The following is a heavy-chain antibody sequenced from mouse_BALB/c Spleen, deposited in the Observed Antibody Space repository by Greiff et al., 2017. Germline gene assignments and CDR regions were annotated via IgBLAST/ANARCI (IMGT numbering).Heavy chain of an antibody. V-gene: IGHV1S29*02. CDR2: IYPYNGGT. CDR3: ARDDYEGYFDY. D-gene: IGHD2-4*01. J-gene: IGHJ2*01. Sequence: EAKLVESGPELVKPGASVKISCKASGYTFTDYNMHWVKQSPGQSLEWIGYIYPYNGGTGYNQKFKSKATLTVDNSSSTAYMELRSLTSEDSAVYYCARDDYEGYFDYWGQGTTLTVSS. CDR1: GYTFTDYN.